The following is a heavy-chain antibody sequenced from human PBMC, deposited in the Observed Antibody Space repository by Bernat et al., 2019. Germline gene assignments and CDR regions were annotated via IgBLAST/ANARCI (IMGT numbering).Heavy chain of an antibody. Sequence: QITLKESGPTLVKPTQTLTLTCTFSGFSLSTTGVGVGWIRQPPGQALEWLALIYWDDDKRYSPSLGSRLTITKDASKNQVVLTMSNMDPVDTATSYCAPRRPGYNSGWNAGDFDYWGQGILVSVSS. J-gene: IGHJ4*02. CDR1: GFSLSTTGVG. CDR3: APRRPGYNSGWNAGDFDY. V-gene: IGHV2-5*02. D-gene: IGHD2-15*01. CDR2: IYWDDDK.